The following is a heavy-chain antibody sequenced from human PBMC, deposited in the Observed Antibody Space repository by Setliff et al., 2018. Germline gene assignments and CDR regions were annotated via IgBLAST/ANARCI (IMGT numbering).Heavy chain of an antibody. CDR3: ARVTIAVAGYFDF. V-gene: IGHV1-46*01. CDR1: GYTFTSYY. Sequence: GASVKVSCKASGYTFTSYYMHWVRQSTGQGLEWTGIINPSGGSTSYAQKFQGRGTMTSSTSTSTAYMELRSLRSDDTAVYYCARVTIAVAGYFDFLGQGTLVTVSS. D-gene: IGHD6-19*01. J-gene: IGHJ4*02. CDR2: INPSGGST.